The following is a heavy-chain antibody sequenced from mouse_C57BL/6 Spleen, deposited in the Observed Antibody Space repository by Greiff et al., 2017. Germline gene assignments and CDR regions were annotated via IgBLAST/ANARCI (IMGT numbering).Heavy chain of an antibody. V-gene: IGHV3-6*01. Sequence: VQLKESGPGLVKPSQSLSLTCSVTGYSITSGYYWNWIRQFPGNKLEWMGYISYDGSNNYNPSLKNRISITRDTSKNLFFLKLNSVTTEDTATYYCARKGFTTVVAHFDYWGQGTTLTVAS. D-gene: IGHD1-1*01. CDR2: ISYDGSN. CDR1: GYSITSGYY. J-gene: IGHJ2*01. CDR3: ARKGFTTVVAHFDY.